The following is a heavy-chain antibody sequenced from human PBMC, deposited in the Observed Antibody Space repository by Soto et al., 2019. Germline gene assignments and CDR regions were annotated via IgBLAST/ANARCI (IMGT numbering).Heavy chain of an antibody. V-gene: IGHV3-74*01. Sequence: EVQLVESGGGLVQPGGSLRLSCAVSGFTFSSFWMHWVRQAPGEGLVWVSRINTDGSSTSYADSVKGRFTISRDNAKNTLYLQMNSLRVEDTAMCYCAKSGVDTFGLSYWGHGTLVTVSS. J-gene: IGHJ4*01. CDR1: GFTFSSFW. CDR2: INTDGSST. D-gene: IGHD5-18*01. CDR3: AKSGVDTFGLSY.